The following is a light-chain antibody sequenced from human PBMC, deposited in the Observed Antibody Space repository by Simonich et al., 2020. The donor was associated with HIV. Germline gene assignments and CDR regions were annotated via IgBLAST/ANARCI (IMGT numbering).Light chain of an antibody. Sequence: DIVMTQSPDSLAVSLGERATINCKSSRSVLYRSTNKNYLAWYQQKPRQPPKLLIYWASTRESGVPDRFSASGSGTDFTLTISSLQAEDVAVYYCQQYYSTPPTFGQGTKVEIK. CDR2: WAS. V-gene: IGKV4-1*01. J-gene: IGKJ1*01. CDR3: QQYYSTPPT. CDR1: RSVLYRSTNKNY.